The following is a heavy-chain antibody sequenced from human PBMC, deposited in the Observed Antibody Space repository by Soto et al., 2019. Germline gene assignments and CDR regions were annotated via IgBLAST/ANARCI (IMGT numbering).Heavy chain of an antibody. J-gene: IGHJ4*02. D-gene: IGHD2-2*01. CDR3: ARPRHCSSTSCPPVY. Sequence: ASVKVSCKASGYTFTSYAMHWVRQAPGQRLEWMGWINAGNGNTKYSQKFQGRVTITRDTSASTAYMELSSLRSEDTAVYYCARPRHCSSTSCPPVYWGQGTRVTVS. CDR2: INAGNGNT. CDR1: GYTFTSYA. V-gene: IGHV1-3*01.